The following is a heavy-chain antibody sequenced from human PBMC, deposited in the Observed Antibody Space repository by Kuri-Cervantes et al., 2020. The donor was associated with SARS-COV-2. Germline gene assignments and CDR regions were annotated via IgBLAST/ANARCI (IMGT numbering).Heavy chain of an antibody. J-gene: IGHJ3*02. CDR2: ITAFNGNT. D-gene: IGHD2-8*01. Sequence: SVKVSCKASGYTFTYRRLHWVRQAPGQALEWMGWITAFNGNTEYAQKVLDRVTITTDRSINTAYMELSSLTSEDTATYYCATQRCNNGVCYSNEAFDIWGQGTMVTVSS. CDR3: ATQRCNNGVCYSNEAFDI. CDR1: GYTFTYRR. V-gene: IGHV1-45*02.